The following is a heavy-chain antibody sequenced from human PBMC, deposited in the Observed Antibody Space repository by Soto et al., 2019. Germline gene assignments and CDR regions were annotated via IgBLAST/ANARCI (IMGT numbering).Heavy chain of an antibody. J-gene: IGHJ4*02. CDR2: IYYSGST. D-gene: IGHD6-13*01. Sequence: PSETLSLTCTVSGCSISSSSYYWGWIRQPPGKGLEWIGSIYYSGSTYYNPSLKSRVTISVDTSKNQFSLKLSSVTAADTAVYYCARHSIAAAGLGFDYWGQGTLVTVSS. CDR3: ARHSIAAAGLGFDY. CDR1: GCSISSSSYY. V-gene: IGHV4-39*01.